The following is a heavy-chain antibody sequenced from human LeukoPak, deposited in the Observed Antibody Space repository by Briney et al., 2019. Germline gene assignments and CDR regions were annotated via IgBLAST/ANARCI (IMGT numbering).Heavy chain of an antibody. CDR1: GFIFTSYW. V-gene: IGHV3-7*01. Sequence: GGSLRLSCAASGFIFTSYWMSWVRQAPGKGLEWVANIKQDGREKSSVDSVKGRFTISRDNAKNSLYLQMNSLRAEDTAVYYCARISYYYDSSGYYLDYWGQGTLVTVSS. CDR2: IKQDGREK. CDR3: ARISYYYDSSGYYLDY. D-gene: IGHD3-22*01. J-gene: IGHJ4*02.